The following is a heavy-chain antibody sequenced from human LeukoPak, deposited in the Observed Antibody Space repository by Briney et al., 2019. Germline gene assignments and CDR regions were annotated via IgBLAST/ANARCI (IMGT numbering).Heavy chain of an antibody. V-gene: IGHV3-49*04. CDR3: ARGRYYFGSGSFYGSLYYFDY. CDR2: XXXKTWXGTT. CDR1: GCXFGDYV. Sequence: SCTXXGCXFGDYVMSWVGQAAGKGGEGAXLXXXKTWXGTTEYAASVKDRFTISRDDSKSIAYLQMNSLKTEDTAVYYCARGRYYFGSGSFYGSLYYFDYWGQGTLVTVSS. D-gene: IGHD3-10*01. J-gene: IGHJ4*02.